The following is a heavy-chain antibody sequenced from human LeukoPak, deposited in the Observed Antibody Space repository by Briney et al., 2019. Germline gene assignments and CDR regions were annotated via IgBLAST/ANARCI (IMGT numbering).Heavy chain of an antibody. V-gene: IGHV3-23*01. D-gene: IGHD6-25*01. CDR3: AKNSGYSWQYFFDY. J-gene: IGHJ4*02. Sequence: GGSLRLSCAASGFTFSNHAMSWVRQAPGKGLEWVSAISGGGGPTYYADSVKGRFTISRDNSKNTLYLQMNSLRAEDAAVYFCAKNSGYSWQYFFDYWGQGTLVTVSS. CDR1: GFTFSNHA. CDR2: ISGGGGPT.